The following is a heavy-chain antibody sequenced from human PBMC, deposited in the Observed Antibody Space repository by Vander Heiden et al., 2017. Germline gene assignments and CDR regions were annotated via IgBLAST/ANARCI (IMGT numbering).Heavy chain of an antibody. V-gene: IGHV1-69*01. Sequence: QVQLVQSGAEVKKPGSSVKVSCKASGGTFSSYAISWVRQAPGQGLEWMGGIIPIFGTANYAQKFQGRVTITADGSTRTAYMELSSMRSEDTAVYYYSTHDDSSGYSPYWCQGTMVTVSS. D-gene: IGHD3-22*01. CDR2: IIPIFGTA. CDR1: GGTFSSYA. J-gene: IGHJ4*02. CDR3: STHDDSSGYSPY.